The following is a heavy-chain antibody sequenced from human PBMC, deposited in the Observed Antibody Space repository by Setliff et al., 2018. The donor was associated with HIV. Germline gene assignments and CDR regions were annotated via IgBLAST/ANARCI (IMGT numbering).Heavy chain of an antibody. Sequence: SETLSLTCSVSGVSINRTDHYWGWIRQSPGKRLEWIGSVSQSGSTYYNPSLKSRITISVDRSKNLFSLKLISVTAADQGVYYCARVPVAGANWFDPWGLGTLLTVSS. CDR1: GVSINRTDHY. CDR2: VSQSGST. V-gene: IGHV4-39*01. D-gene: IGHD2-21*01. CDR3: ARVPVAGANWFDP. J-gene: IGHJ5*02.